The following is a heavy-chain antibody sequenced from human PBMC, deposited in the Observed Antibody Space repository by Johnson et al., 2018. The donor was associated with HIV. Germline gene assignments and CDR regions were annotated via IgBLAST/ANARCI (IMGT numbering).Heavy chain of an antibody. Sequence: VQLVESGGGLVQPGGSLRLSCAASGFTFSGYAMSWVRQAPGKGLDWVSTISGSGGSTYSADSVKGRFTISRDNSENSLYLQMNSLRAEDTALYYCAKALSIAATPYAFDMWGRGTMVTVSS. CDR2: ISGSGGST. V-gene: IGHV3-23*04. CDR3: AKALSIAATPYAFDM. CDR1: GFTFSGYA. J-gene: IGHJ3*02. D-gene: IGHD6-25*01.